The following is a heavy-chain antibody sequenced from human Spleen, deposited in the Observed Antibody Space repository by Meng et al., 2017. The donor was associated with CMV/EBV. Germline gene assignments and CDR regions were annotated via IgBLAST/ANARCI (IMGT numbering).Heavy chain of an antibody. V-gene: IGHV3-11*01. D-gene: IGHD3-10*01. CDR2: IRSSGSTI. CDR3: AGGSGSYA. J-gene: IGHJ5*02. Sequence: LSLTCAASGFTFSDFHMSWIRQAPGKGLEWVSYIRSSGSTIYYADSVKGRFTISRDNGRNSLYLQMNNLRAEDTAVYYCAGGSGSYAWGQGTLVTVSS. CDR1: GFTFSDFH.